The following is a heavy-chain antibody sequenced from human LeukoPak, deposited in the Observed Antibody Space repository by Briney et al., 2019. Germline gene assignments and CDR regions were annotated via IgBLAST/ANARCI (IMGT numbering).Heavy chain of an antibody. J-gene: IGHJ4*02. V-gene: IGHV3-23*01. CDR1: GFTFSSYA. D-gene: IGHD3-3*02. CDR3: AKVATASPFFHWFDN. Sequence: GGSLRLSCAASGFTFSSYAMNWVRQPPGKGLEWVAGISSSDRTFHKESVKGRFTISRDKSKDKLYLQLNSLRAEDTAVYYCAKVATASPFFHWFDNWGEGTQVIVSS. CDR2: ISSSDRT.